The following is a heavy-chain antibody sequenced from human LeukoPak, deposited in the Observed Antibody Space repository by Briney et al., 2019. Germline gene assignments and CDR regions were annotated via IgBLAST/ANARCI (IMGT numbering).Heavy chain of an antibody. CDR1: GFIFSSYV. D-gene: IGHD2-2*01. V-gene: IGHV3-23*01. CDR3: AKEYQASCLDY. Sequence: PGGSLRLSCAASGFIFSSYVISWVRRAPGKGLEWVSAISGSGGSTYYADSVKGRFTISRDNSKNTLYLQMNSLRAEDTAVYYCAKEYQASCLDYWGQGTLVTVSS. CDR2: ISGSGGST. J-gene: IGHJ4*02.